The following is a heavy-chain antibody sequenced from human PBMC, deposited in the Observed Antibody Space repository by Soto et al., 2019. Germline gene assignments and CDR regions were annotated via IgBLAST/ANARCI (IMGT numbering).Heavy chain of an antibody. CDR3: AKGAGGYSTGPDAFDI. CDR2: ISGSGGST. V-gene: IGHV3-23*01. Sequence: EVQLLESGGGLVQPGGSLRLSCAASGFTFSSYAMSWVRQAPGKGLEWVSAISGSGGSTYYADSVKGRFTISRDNSKSALYRQRIGLRAEDTAVYYCAKGAGGYSTGPDAFDIWGQGTMVTVSS. CDR1: GFTFSSYA. D-gene: IGHD1-26*01. J-gene: IGHJ3*02.